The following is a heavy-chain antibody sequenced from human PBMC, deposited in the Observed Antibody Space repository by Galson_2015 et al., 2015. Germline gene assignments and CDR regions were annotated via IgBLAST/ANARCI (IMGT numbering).Heavy chain of an antibody. V-gene: IGHV6-1*01. D-gene: IGHD6-13*01. CDR2: TYYRSKWYN. CDR1: GDSVSSNSAA. J-gene: IGHJ6*02. Sequence: CAISGDSVSSNSAAWNWIRQSPSRGLEWLGRTYYRSKWYNDYAVSVKSRITINPDTSKNQFSLQLNSVTPEDTAGYYCARDSAAAGVLYYYYYGMDVWGQGTTVAVSS. CDR3: ARDSAAAGVLYYYYYGMDV.